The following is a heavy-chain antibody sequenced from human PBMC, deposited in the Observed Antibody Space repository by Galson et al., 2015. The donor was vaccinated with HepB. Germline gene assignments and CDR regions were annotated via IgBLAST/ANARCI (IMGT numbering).Heavy chain of an antibody. Sequence: SLRLSCAASGFTFSTYSMNWVRQAPGKGLEWVSSITNSGRFTYYAESMKGRFTISRDSAKNSLYLQMNSLRAEDTAVYYCTRDPTFGVVPMGDFSYYMDVWGKGTTVTVSS. V-gene: IGHV3-21*01. CDR2: ITNSGRFT. D-gene: IGHD3-3*01. CDR3: TRDPTFGVVPMGDFSYYMDV. J-gene: IGHJ6*03. CDR1: GFTFSTYS.